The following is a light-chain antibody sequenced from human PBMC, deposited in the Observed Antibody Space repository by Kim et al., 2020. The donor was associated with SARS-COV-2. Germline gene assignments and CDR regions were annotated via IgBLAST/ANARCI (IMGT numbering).Light chain of an antibody. CDR1: QTINSW. J-gene: IGKJ2*01. CDR3: HQYNSYST. V-gene: IGKV1-5*03. CDR2: KAS. Sequence: LSASIGDRVTITCRASQTINSWLAWYQQKPGKAPKLRIYKASKLESGVPSRFSGSGSGTEFTLTISSLQPDDFAAYYCHQYNSYSTFGQGTKLEI.